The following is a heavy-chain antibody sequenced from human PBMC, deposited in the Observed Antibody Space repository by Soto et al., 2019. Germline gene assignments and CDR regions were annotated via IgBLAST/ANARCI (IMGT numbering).Heavy chain of an antibody. D-gene: IGHD4-17*01. V-gene: IGHV4-59*01. J-gene: IGHJ5*02. CDR1: GGSISSYY. Sequence: SETLSLTCTVSGGSISSYYWSWIRQPPGKGLEWIGYIYYSGSTNYNPSLKSRVTISVDTSKNQFSLKLSSVTAADTAVYYCARDGGDYAIGDNWFDPWGQGTLVTVSS. CDR3: ARDGGDYAIGDNWFDP. CDR2: IYYSGST.